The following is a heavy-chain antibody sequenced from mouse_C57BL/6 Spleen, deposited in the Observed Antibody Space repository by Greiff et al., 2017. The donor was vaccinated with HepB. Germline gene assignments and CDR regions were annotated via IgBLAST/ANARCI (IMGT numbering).Heavy chain of an antibody. CDR1: GFNIKNTY. Sequence: VQLQQSVAELVRPGASVKLSCTASGFNIKNTYMHCVKQRPEQGLEWIGRIDPANGNTKYAPKFQGKATITADTSSNTAYLQLSSLTSEDTAIYYCARSDDGYYGGWGQGTTLTVSS. J-gene: IGHJ2*01. D-gene: IGHD2-3*01. CDR2: IDPANGNT. CDR3: ARSDDGYYGG. V-gene: IGHV14-3*01.